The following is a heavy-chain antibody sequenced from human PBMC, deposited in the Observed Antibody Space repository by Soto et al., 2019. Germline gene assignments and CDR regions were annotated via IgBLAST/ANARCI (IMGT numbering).Heavy chain of an antibody. J-gene: IGHJ5*02. V-gene: IGHV4-31*03. CDR3: ARVRMDSSGYYYSVRKNWFDP. D-gene: IGHD3-22*01. CDR1: GGSISSGGYY. Sequence: SETLSLTCTVSGGSISSGGYYWSWIRQHPGKGLEWIGYIYYSGSTYYNPSLKSRVTISVDTSKNQFSLKLSSVTAADTAVYYCARVRMDSSGYYYSVRKNWFDPWGQGTLVTVSS. CDR2: IYYSGST.